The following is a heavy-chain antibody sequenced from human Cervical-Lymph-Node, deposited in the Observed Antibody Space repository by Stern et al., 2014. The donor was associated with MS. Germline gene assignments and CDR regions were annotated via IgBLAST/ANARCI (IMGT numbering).Heavy chain of an antibody. D-gene: IGHD5-24*01. J-gene: IGHJ4*02. CDR3: ASLRGTEMATIKN. V-gene: IGHV4-4*02. CDR1: GGSISSSNW. Sequence: VQLVESGPGLVKPSGTLSLTCAVSGGSISSSNWWSWVRQPPGKGLEWIGEIYHSGSTNYKPSLKSRVTISVDKSKNQFSLKLSSVTAADTAVYYCASLRGTEMATIKNWGQGTLVTVSS. CDR2: IYHSGST.